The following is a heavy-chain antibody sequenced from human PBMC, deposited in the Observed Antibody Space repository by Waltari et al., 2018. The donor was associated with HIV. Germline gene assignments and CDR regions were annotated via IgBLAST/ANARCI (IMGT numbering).Heavy chain of an antibody. J-gene: IGHJ4*02. Sequence: EMQLSESGGGLAQPGGSLTLSCVASGSGFSSYAMGWVRQAPGKGLGWVSAIGGSDGNTYYADSVKGRFTISRDNSKNTLYLQMNSLRAEDTAVYYCAAPVKAARWGQGTLVTVSS. CDR3: AAPVKAAR. CDR2: IGGSDGNT. D-gene: IGHD6-6*01. V-gene: IGHV3-23*01. CDR1: GSGFSSYA.